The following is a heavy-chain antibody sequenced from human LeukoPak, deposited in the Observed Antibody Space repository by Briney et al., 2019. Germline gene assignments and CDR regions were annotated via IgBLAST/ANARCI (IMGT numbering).Heavy chain of an antibody. Sequence: GGSLRLSCTASGFAFSNFAIHWVRKSPGKGPECVSAISSNGANTLYAISVMGRFTISRDNSKNTLYLEMGSLRPEDMAVYYCARESGGGYDTWGQGTLVTVSS. J-gene: IGHJ5*02. CDR2: ISSNGANT. V-gene: IGHV3-64*01. CDR1: GFAFSNFA. CDR3: ARESGGGYDT. D-gene: IGHD5-12*01.